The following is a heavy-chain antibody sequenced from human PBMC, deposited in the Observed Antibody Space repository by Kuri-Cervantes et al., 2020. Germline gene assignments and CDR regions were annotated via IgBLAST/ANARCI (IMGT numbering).Heavy chain of an antibody. V-gene: IGHV3-48*01. Sequence: GGSLRLSCAASGFTFSNFGMNWVRQAPGKGLEWVSYISSSSSTIYYADSVKGRFTISRDNAKNSLYLQMNSLRAEDTAVYYCARGLESLFPHPGTSMATVWGQGTLVTVSS. CDR3: ARGLESLFPHPGTSMATV. CDR1: GFTFSNFG. CDR2: ISSSSSTI. D-gene: IGHD2-21*01. J-gene: IGHJ4*02.